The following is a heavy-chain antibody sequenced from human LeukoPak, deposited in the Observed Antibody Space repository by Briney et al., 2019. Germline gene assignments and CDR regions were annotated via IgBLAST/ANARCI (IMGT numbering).Heavy chain of an antibody. CDR1: GGSISSGDYY. CDR2: IYYSGST. CDR3: ARGNYYDNSGFDY. D-gene: IGHD3-22*01. J-gene: IGHJ4*02. Sequence: SETLSLTCTVSGGSISSGDYYWSWIRQPPGKGLEWIGYIYYSGSTYYNPSLKSRVTISVDTSKNQFSLKLSSVTAADTAVYYCARGNYYDNSGFDYWGQGTLVTVSS. V-gene: IGHV4-30-4*01.